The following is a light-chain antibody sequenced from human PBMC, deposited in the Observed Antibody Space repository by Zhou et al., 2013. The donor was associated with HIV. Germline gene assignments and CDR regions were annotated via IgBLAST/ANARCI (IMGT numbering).Light chain of an antibody. V-gene: IGKV3-20*01. CDR1: QTLNSNN. Sequence: EIVLTQSPGTLSLSPGARATLSCRASQTLNSNNLAWYQQRSGHAPRLLIYGASSRATDIPERFSGSGSGTDFTLTISRLEPEDFAVYYCQHYGTSLWTFGQGTKVEIK. CDR2: GAS. CDR3: QHYGTSLWT. J-gene: IGKJ1*01.